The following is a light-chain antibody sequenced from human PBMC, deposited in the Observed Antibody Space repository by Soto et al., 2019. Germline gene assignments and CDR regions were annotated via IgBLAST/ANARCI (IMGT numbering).Light chain of an antibody. Sequence: QSALTQPAYVSVSPGQSITISSTVTSSNVDSFDYVSWYQLHPGNAPKLVIYDVYNRPSGVSDRFSGSKSGNTASLTISGLRSEDEAEYYCSSYTSGSALFGGGTKLTVL. CDR2: DVY. V-gene: IGLV2-14*03. CDR1: SSNVDSFDY. CDR3: SSYTSGSAL. J-gene: IGLJ3*02.